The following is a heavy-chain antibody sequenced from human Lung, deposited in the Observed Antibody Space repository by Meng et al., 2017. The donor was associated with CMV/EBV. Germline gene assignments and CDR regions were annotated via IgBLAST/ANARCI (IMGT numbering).Heavy chain of an antibody. CDR1: GYTFTSYD. CDR2: MNPNSGNT. J-gene: IGHJ6*02. V-gene: IGHV1-8*01. Sequence: SVKVSCKXSGYTFTSYDINWVRQATGQGLEWMGWMNPNSGNTGYAQKFQGRVTMTRNTSISTAYMELSSLRSEDTAVYYCARGLNGGLRFLEWLLRPYYYGMDVWGQGTKVPSP. CDR3: ARGLNGGLRFLEWLLRPYYYGMDV. D-gene: IGHD3-3*01.